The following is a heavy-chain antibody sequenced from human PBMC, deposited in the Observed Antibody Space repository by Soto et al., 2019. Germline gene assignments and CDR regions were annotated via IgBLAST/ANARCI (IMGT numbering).Heavy chain of an antibody. Sequence: SETLSLTCTVSGGSISSSSYYWGWIRQPPGKGLEWIGSIYYSGSTYYNPSLKSRVTISVDTSKNQFSLKLSSVTAADTAVYYCARIYRQWLLPSGNYFDYWGQGTLVTVSS. V-gene: IGHV4-39*01. CDR1: GGSISSSSYY. J-gene: IGHJ4*02. D-gene: IGHD6-19*01. CDR2: IYYSGST. CDR3: ARIYRQWLLPSGNYFDY.